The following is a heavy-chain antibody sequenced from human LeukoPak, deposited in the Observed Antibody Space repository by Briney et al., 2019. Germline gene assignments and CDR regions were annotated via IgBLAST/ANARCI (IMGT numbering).Heavy chain of an antibody. CDR1: GFTFSSYA. Sequence: GGTLRLSCAASGFTFSSYAMHWVRQAPGKGLEWVAVISYDGSNKYYADSVKGRFTISRDNSKNTLYLQMNSLRAEDTAVYYCARDGDGFGELSPPYGMDVWGQGTTVTVSS. J-gene: IGHJ6*02. V-gene: IGHV3-30-3*01. CDR2: ISYDGSNK. D-gene: IGHD3-10*01. CDR3: ARDGDGFGELSPPYGMDV.